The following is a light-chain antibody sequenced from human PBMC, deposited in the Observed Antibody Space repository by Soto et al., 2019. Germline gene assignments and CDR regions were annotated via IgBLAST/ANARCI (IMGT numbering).Light chain of an antibody. V-gene: IGKV3-20*01. Sequence: EIVLTQSPGTLSLSPGERATLSCRARQSVSRSYLAWYQQKPGQAPRLLIYGASSRATGIPERFSGSGSGTDFTLTISRLEPEDFAVYYCQQYGRSPPKYTFGQGTKLEIK. CDR2: GAS. J-gene: IGKJ2*01. CDR3: QQYGRSPPKYT. CDR1: QSVSRSY.